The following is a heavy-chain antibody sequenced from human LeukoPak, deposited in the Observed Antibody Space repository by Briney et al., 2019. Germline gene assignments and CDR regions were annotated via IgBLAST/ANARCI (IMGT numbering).Heavy chain of an antibody. V-gene: IGHV7-4-1*02. CDR2: INTNAGNP. CDR3: ARAHTYYYDSSGYYYRMYYFDY. D-gene: IGHD3-22*01. Sequence: ASVKVSCTASGYTFTSYAMNWVRQAPGQGLEWMGWINTNAGNPTYAQGFTGRFVFSLDTSVSTAYLQISSLKAEDTAVYYCARAHTYYYDSSGYYYRMYYFDYWGQGTLVTVSS. J-gene: IGHJ4*02. CDR1: GYTFTSYA.